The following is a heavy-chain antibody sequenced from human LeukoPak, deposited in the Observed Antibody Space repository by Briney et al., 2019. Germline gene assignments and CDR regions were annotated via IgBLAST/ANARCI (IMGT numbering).Heavy chain of an antibody. D-gene: IGHD3-22*01. CDR1: GFTFTNYA. J-gene: IGHJ1*01. CDR3: AKDVNYYDSSGYSIFQH. V-gene: IGHV3-23*01. CDR2: TVGSRPDT. Sequence: GGSLRLSCAASGFTFTNYAMSWVRQTPGKGLEWVAATVGSRPDTYYADSVKGRFTISRDNSKNTLYLQMNSLRAEDTAVYYCAKDVNYYDSSGYSIFQHWGQGTLVTVSS.